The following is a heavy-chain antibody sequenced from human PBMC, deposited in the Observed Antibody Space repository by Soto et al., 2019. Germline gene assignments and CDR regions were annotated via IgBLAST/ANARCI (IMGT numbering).Heavy chain of an antibody. CDR2: ISGSGGST. D-gene: IGHD1-1*01. CDR3: VKEPERTCV. CDR1: EVTFSSYP. J-gene: IGHJ6*03. Sequence: EVQLLESGGGLVQPGGSLRLSCAASEVTFSSYPMTWVRQAPGKGLEWVSSISGSGGSTYYADSVKGRFTISRDNSKNTLYLQATGRRAVSMAVYECVKEPERTCVWGRGTTDTVS. V-gene: IGHV3-23*01.